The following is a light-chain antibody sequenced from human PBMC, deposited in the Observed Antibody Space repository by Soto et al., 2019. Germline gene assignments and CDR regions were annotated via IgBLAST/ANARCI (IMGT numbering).Light chain of an antibody. CDR2: ATS. J-gene: IGKJ4*01. CDR3: QQYNYWPPLT. CDR1: QSVASSY. V-gene: IGKV3-20*01. Sequence: EIMLTQSPGTLSLSPGERATLSCRASQSVASSYLGWYQQKPGQAPRLLIYATSSRATGIPDRFSGSGSGTDFTLTITRLEPEDFAVYYCQQYNYWPPLTFGGGTKVEI.